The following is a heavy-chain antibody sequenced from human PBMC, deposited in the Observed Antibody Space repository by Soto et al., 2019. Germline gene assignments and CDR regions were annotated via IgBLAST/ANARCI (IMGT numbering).Heavy chain of an antibody. V-gene: IGHV3-30-3*01. CDR3: ASNAPGAGAFDI. Sequence: QVQLVESGGGVVQPGRSLRLSCAASGFTFSSYAMHWVRQAPGKGLEWVAVISYDGSNKYYADSVKGRFTISRDNSKNTLYLQMNSLRAEDTAVYYCASNAPGAGAFDIWGQGTMVTVSS. CDR2: ISYDGSNK. J-gene: IGHJ3*02. D-gene: IGHD6-13*01. CDR1: GFTFSSYA.